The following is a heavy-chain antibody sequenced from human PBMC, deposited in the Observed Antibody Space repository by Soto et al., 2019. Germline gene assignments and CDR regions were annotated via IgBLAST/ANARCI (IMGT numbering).Heavy chain of an antibody. CDR3: ARATSFSGHHGY. J-gene: IGHJ4*02. CDR1: GGSFSSGVSY. D-gene: IGHD2-8*02. CDR2: IYYSGST. Sequence: QLQLQESGPGLVKPSQTLSLACTVSGGSFSSGVSYWSWIRQLPGKGLEWIGYIYYSGSTYYNPSLKSRFTISLDTSKNQFSLKLSSVTAADTAVYYCARATSFSGHHGYWGQGTLVTVSS. V-gene: IGHV4-31*03.